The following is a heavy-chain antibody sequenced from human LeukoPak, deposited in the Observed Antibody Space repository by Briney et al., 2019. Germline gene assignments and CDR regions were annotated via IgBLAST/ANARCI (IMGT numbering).Heavy chain of an antibody. Sequence: GGSLRLSCAASGFTFSDYYMSWIRQAPGKGLEWVSYISSSGSTIYYADSVKGRFTISRDNAKNSLYLQMNSLRAEDTAVYYCARLANYDFWSGYYYYYYYMDVWGKGTTVTVSS. CDR1: GFTFSDYY. D-gene: IGHD3-3*01. CDR2: ISSSGSTI. V-gene: IGHV3-11*04. CDR3: ARLANYDFWSGYYYYYYYMDV. J-gene: IGHJ6*03.